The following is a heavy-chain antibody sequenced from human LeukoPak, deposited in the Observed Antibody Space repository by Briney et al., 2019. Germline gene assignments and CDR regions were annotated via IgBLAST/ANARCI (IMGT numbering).Heavy chain of an antibody. D-gene: IGHD2-15*01. CDR2: INSDGSST. V-gene: IGHV3-74*01. Sequence: GGSLRLSCAASGFTFSSYWRHWVRQAPGKGLVWVSRINSDGSSTSYADSVKGRFTISRDNAKNTLYLQMNSLRAEDTAVYYCARGYCSGGSCANWFDPWGQGTLVTVSS. CDR3: ARGYCSGGSCANWFDP. J-gene: IGHJ5*02. CDR1: GFTFSSYW.